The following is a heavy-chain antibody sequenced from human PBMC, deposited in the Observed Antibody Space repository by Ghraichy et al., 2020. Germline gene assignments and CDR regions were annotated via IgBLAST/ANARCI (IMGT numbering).Heavy chain of an antibody. J-gene: IGHJ5*02. CDR2: IRSKADGGTT. D-gene: IGHD2/OR15-2a*01. CDR3: TTLGLSDT. V-gene: IGHV3-15*01. CDR1: GFTFSNAW. Sequence: SCAASGFTFSNAWMSWVRQAPGKGLEWLGRIRSKADGGTTDYAATVKDRFFFSRDDSKDTLYLQMNSLKTEDTAVYYCTTLGLSDTWGQGTLVTVSS.